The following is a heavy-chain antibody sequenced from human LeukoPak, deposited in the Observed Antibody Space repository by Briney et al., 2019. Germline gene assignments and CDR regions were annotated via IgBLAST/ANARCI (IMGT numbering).Heavy chain of an antibody. V-gene: IGHV3-23*01. CDR2: LSGSGINT. CDR3: ATEKGDSPDY. J-gene: IGHJ4*02. CDR1: GFTFSSYA. D-gene: IGHD2-21*01. Sequence: GGSLRLSCAASGFTFSSYAMAWVRQAPGKGLEWVSGLSGSGINTYYADSVKGRFTISRDSPKNTLYLQMNSLRAEDTAVYYCATEKGDSPDYWGQGTLVTVSS.